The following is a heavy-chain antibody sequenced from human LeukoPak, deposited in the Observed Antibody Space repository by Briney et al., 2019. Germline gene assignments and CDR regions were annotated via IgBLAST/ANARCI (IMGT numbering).Heavy chain of an antibody. D-gene: IGHD6-19*01. CDR1: GFTFSSYA. J-gene: IGHJ4*02. V-gene: IGHV3-23*01. CDR2: ISGSGGST. CDR3: AKSQGEQWLRTMPDY. Sequence: GGSLGLSCAASGFTFSSYAMSWVRQAPGKGLEWVSAISGSGGSTYYADSVKGRFTISRDNSKNTLYLQMNSLRAEDTAVYYCAKSQGEQWLRTMPDYWGQGTLVTVSS.